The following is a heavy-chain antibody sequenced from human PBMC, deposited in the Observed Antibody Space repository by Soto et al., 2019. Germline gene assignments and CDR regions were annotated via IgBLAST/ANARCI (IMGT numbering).Heavy chain of an antibody. D-gene: IGHD3-16*02. Sequence: EVQLVESGGGFVKPGGSLRLSCAASGFTFSNAWINWGLQAPGKGLEWVGGIKSKTDGGTTEFAASVKGRFAISRDDSKNMVYLQMNSLKNEDTAVYYCTTDSHITIVIIRFDYWGHGTLVTVSS. CDR1: GFTFSNAW. V-gene: IGHV3-15*07. CDR3: TTDSHITIVIIRFDY. CDR2: IKSKTDGGTT. J-gene: IGHJ4*01.